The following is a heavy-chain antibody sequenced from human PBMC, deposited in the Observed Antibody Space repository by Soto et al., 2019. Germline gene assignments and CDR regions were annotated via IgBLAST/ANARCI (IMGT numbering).Heavy chain of an antibody. CDR2: IWYDGSNK. V-gene: IGHV3-33*01. CDR3: ARDLTGEGYYFDY. J-gene: IGHJ4*02. Sequence: QVQLVESGGGVVQPGRSLRLSCAASGFTFSSYGMHWVRQAPGKGLEGVAVIWYDGSNKYYADSVKGRFTISRDNSKNTLYLQMNSLRAEDTAVYYCARDLTGEGYYFDYWGQGTLVTVSS. D-gene: IGHD4-17*01. CDR1: GFTFSSYG.